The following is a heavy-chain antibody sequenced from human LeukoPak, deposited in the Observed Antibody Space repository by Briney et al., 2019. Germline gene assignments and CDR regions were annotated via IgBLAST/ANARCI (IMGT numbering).Heavy chain of an antibody. Sequence: GRSLRLSCAASGFTFDRYAMHWVRQAPGEGLERVALISYDGSKKYYADSVKGRFTISRDNSKNTLYLQMNSLSAEDTAVYYCARGIAGYCSGGSCYRPDYFEYWGQGTLVTVSS. V-gene: IGHV3-30*01. J-gene: IGHJ4*02. CDR1: GFTFDRYA. D-gene: IGHD2-15*01. CDR2: ISYDGSKK. CDR3: ARGIAGYCSGGSCYRPDYFEY.